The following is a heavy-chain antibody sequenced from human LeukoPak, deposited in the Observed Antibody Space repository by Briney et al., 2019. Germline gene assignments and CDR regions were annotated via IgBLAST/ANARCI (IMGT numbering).Heavy chain of an antibody. CDR1: VGTFSSYA. D-gene: IGHD4-23*01. CDR3: ARVNDYGGNGPPLDY. V-gene: IGHV1-69*04. J-gene: IGHJ4*02. CDR2: IIPILGIA. Sequence: SVKVSCKASVGTFSSYAISWVRQAPGQGLEWMGRIIPILGIANYAQKFQGRVTITADKSTSTAYMELSSLRSEDTAVYYCARVNDYGGNGPPLDYWGQGTLVTVSS.